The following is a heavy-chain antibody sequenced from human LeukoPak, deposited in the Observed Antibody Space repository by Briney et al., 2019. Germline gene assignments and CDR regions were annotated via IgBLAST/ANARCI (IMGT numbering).Heavy chain of an antibody. D-gene: IGHD2-8*01. CDR1: GFTVSSYA. Sequence: GGSLRLSWAASGFTVSSYAISWVRQAPGKGLEWVSAISGSGGSTYYADSVKGRFTNSRDNSKNTLYLQMNSLRAEDTAVYYCAKRMNGAAAFDIWGQGTMVTVSS. CDR3: AKRMNGAAAFDI. CDR2: ISGSGGST. V-gene: IGHV3-23*01. J-gene: IGHJ3*02.